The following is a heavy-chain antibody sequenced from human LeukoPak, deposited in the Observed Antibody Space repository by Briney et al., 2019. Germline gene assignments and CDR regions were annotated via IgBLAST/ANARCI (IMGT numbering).Heavy chain of an antibody. J-gene: IGHJ4*02. Sequence: ASVKVSCKASGYTFTSYYMHWVRQAPGQGLEWMAIINPSGGSTSYAQKFQGRVTMTRDTSTSTVYMELSSLRSEDTAVYYCARTRRYSSSWYDQYYFDYWGQGTLVTVSS. V-gene: IGHV1-46*01. CDR3: ARTRRYSSSWYDQYYFDY. CDR2: INPSGGST. CDR1: GYTFTSYY. D-gene: IGHD6-13*01.